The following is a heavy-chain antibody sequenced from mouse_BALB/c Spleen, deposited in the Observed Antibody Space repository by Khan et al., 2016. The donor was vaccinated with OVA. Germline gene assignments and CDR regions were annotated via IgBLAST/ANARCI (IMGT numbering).Heavy chain of an antibody. CDR3: AKEGAKYRCDGWFAN. J-gene: IGHJ3*01. CDR2: IIPSTDYT. Sequence: QVQLQQSGAELARPGASVKMSCKASGYTFTTYTIHWVKQRPGQGLEWIGYIIPSTDYTTYNQKFKDKATLTADKYYSTAYMKLSSLTSDDSAVFYGAKEGAKYRCDGWFANWGQGTLVTVSA. V-gene: IGHV1-4*01. D-gene: IGHD2-14*01. CDR1: GYTFTTYT.